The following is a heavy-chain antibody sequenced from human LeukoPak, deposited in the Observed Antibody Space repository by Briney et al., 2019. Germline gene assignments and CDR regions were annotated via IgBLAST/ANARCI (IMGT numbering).Heavy chain of an antibody. D-gene: IGHD2-15*01. CDR3: AKDPWGYCSGGSCFFFDY. J-gene: IGHJ4*02. V-gene: IGHV3-30*18. Sequence: PGGSLRLSCAASGFTFSSYGMHWVRQAPGKGLEWVAVISYDGSNKYYADSVKDRFTISRDNSKNTLYLQMNSLRAEDTAVYYCAKDPWGYCSGGSCFFFDYWGQGTLVTVSS. CDR2: ISYDGSNK. CDR1: GFTFSSYG.